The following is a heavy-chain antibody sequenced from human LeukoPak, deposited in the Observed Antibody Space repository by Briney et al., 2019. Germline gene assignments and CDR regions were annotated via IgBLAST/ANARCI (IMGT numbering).Heavy chain of an antibody. CDR2: IYYSGST. J-gene: IGHJ3*02. D-gene: IGHD4-17*01. Sequence: SETLSLTCTVSGGSISSYYWSWIRQPPGKGLEWIGYIYYSGSTNYNPPLKSRVTISVDTSKNQFSLKLSSVTAADTAVYYCARAGTTGGAFDIWGQGTMVTVSS. V-gene: IGHV4-59*01. CDR3: ARAGTTGGAFDI. CDR1: GGSISSYY.